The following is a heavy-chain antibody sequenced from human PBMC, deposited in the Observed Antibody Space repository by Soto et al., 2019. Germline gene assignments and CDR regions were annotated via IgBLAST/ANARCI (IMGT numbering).Heavy chain of an antibody. J-gene: IGHJ6*02. D-gene: IGHD2-21*01. Sequence: WTWIHQHPGKGLEWIGYIYYSGSTCYNPSLKSRVTISVDTSKNQFSLKLSSVTAADTAVYYCAASCVGCGGFNYYGMDVWGQGTTVTVSS. CDR2: IYYSGST. V-gene: IGHV4-31*02. CDR3: AASCVGCGGFNYYGMDV.